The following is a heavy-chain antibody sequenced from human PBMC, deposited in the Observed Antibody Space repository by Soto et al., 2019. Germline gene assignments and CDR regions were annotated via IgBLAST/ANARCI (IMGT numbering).Heavy chain of an antibody. Sequence: GGSLRLSCAASGLTFSSYSMNWVRQAPGKGLEWVSYISSSSSTIYYADSVKGRFTISRDNAKNSLYLQMNSLRDEDTAVYYCARESYYDILTGPGGFDPWGQGTLVTVSS. CDR2: ISSSSSTI. D-gene: IGHD3-9*01. V-gene: IGHV3-48*02. CDR3: ARESYYDILTGPGGFDP. CDR1: GLTFSSYS. J-gene: IGHJ5*02.